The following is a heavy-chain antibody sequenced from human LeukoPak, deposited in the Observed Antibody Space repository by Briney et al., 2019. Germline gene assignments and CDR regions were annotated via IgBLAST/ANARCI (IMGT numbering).Heavy chain of an antibody. J-gene: IGHJ6*03. CDR2: INPSGGST. V-gene: IGHV1-46*01. D-gene: IGHD6-13*01. Sequence: ASVKVSCKASGYTFTSYDINWVRQAPGQGLEWMGIINPSGGSTSYAQKFQGRVTMTRDTSTSTVYMELSSLRSEDTAVYYCARGPIAAAGYYYYYMDVWGKGTTVTVSS. CDR1: GYTFTSYD. CDR3: ARGPIAAAGYYYYYMDV.